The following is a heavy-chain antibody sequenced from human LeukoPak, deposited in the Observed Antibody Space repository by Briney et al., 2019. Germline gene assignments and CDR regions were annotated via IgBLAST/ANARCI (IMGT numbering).Heavy chain of an antibody. CDR2: INARDGDK. V-gene: IGHV1-46*01. J-gene: IGHJ2*01. CDR1: GYPLTTYG. Sequence: ASVKVSCKASGYPLTTYGINWVRQAPGQGLGWMGIINARDGDKNYAQKFQGRVIMTRDTSTDTLHMELRSLTSEDTAGYYCARGGPGTYFGSGSLDLWGRGTLVTVSS. D-gene: IGHD3-10*01. CDR3: ARGGPGTYFGSGSLDL.